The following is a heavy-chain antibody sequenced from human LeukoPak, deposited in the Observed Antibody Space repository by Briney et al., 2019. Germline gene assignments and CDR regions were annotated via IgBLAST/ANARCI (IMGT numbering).Heavy chain of an antibody. V-gene: IGHV3-64D*06. CDR2: NWSNGGST. CDR1: GITLRYHS. CDR3: VRGKLVPSYYYYYGMDV. Sequence: GSPRPSCSASGITLRYHSNHWVRPAPGRGLEKVSANWSNGGSTYYADSVKGRFTISRDNSKNTLYLQMSSLRAEDTAVYYCVRGKLVPSYYYYYGMDVWGQGTTVTVSS. J-gene: IGHJ6*02.